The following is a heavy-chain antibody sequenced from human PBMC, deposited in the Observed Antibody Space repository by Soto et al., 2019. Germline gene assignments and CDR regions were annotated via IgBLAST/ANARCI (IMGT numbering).Heavy chain of an antibody. V-gene: IGHV3-23*01. CDR1: GFSFNTYA. Sequence: EVQLLQSRGGLVQPGGSLRLACAASGFSFNTYAVTWVRQAPGKGLEWVSVISDAGGVTYYADSVKGRFTISRDNSMNTLYLQMSSLRAEDTAVYYCAKCVGSGTYKNYCYYMDVSGKGTTVTVSS. CDR2: ISDAGGVT. J-gene: IGHJ6*03. D-gene: IGHD3-10*01. CDR3: AKCVGSGTYKNYCYYMDV.